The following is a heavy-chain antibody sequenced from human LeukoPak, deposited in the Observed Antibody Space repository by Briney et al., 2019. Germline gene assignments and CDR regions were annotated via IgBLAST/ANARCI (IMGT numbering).Heavy chain of an antibody. J-gene: IGHJ4*02. CDR1: GYTFTSIG. Sequence: ASVKVSCQASGYTFTSIGISWVRQAPGQGLEWMGWISAYNGNTDYAQKFQGRVTMTEDTSTSTVYMELRSLRSDDTAVYYCARERSGWPPDYWGQGTLVTVSS. CDR3: ARERSGWPPDY. CDR2: ISAYNGNT. D-gene: IGHD6-19*01. V-gene: IGHV1-18*01.